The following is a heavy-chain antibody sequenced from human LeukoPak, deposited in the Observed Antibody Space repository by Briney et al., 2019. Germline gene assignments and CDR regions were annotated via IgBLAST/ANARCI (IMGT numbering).Heavy chain of an antibody. D-gene: IGHD3-10*01. CDR1: GYTLTELS. J-gene: IGHJ6*02. CDR2: FDPEDGET. V-gene: IGHV1-24*01. Sequence: ASVKVSCKVSGYTLTELSMHWVRQAPGKGLEWMGGFDPEDGETIYAQKFQGRVTMAEDTSTDTAYMELSSLRSEDTAVYYCATDTLPMVPGYYYGMDVWGQGTTVTVSS. CDR3: ATDTLPMVPGYYYGMDV.